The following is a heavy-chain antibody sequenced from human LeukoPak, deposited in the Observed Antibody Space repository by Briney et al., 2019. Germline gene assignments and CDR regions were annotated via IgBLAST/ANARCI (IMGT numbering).Heavy chain of an antibody. CDR3: ARVGCTGGSCLAYNYYAMDV. CDR1: GFTFNTYG. Sequence: GGSLRLSCAAFGFTFNTYGMNWVRQAPDKGLEWVAIIWYDGSDKYYADSVKGRFTLSRDNSKNTLYLQMNSLRAEDTAVYYCARVGCTGGSCLAYNYYAMDVWGQGTTVTVSS. D-gene: IGHD2-15*01. J-gene: IGHJ6*02. CDR2: IWYDGSDK. V-gene: IGHV3-33*01.